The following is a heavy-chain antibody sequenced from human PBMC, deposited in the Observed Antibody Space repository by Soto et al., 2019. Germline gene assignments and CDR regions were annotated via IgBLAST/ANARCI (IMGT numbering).Heavy chain of an antibody. CDR3: ARDGVSSTEYTWNYVTYFDN. D-gene: IGHD1-7*01. Sequence: QPGGSLRLSCAASGFTYSTYTMHWVRQAPGKGLEWVAVISYDGNNKFYADSVKGRFTISRDSTKQTLYLQMNSLRPDDTAMYYCARDGVSSTEYTWNYVTYFDNWGQGALVTVSS. J-gene: IGHJ4*03. V-gene: IGHV3-30-3*01. CDR1: GFTYSTYT. CDR2: ISYDGNNK.